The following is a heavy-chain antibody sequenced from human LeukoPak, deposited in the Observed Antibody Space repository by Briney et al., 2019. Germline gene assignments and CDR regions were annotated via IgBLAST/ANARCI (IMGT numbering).Heavy chain of an antibody. Sequence: SETLSLTCTVSGGSISSYYWSWIRQPPGKGLEWIGYIYYSGSTNYNPSLKSRVTISVDTSKNQFSLKLSSVTAADTAVYYCARKRLSGYADYWGQGTLVTVSS. CDR2: IYYSGST. CDR3: ARKRLSGYADY. CDR1: GGSISSYY. D-gene: IGHD5-12*01. V-gene: IGHV4-59*01. J-gene: IGHJ4*02.